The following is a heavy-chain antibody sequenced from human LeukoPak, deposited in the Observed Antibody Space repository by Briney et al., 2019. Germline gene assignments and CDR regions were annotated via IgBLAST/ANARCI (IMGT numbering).Heavy chain of an antibody. CDR1: GLPFSGYG. Sequence: GGSLRLSCAASGLPFSGYGMNWVRQAPGKGLEWVTVISDDARNEDYADSVKGRFTISRDNSKNILYLQMNSLRADDTGVYYCARDNYGTGSHDYWGQGTLVTVSS. D-gene: IGHD3-10*01. CDR2: ISDDARNE. CDR3: ARDNYGTGSHDY. J-gene: IGHJ4*02. V-gene: IGHV3-30*03.